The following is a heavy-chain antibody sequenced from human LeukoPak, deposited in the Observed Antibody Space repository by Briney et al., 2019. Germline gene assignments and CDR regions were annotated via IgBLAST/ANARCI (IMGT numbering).Heavy chain of an antibody. Sequence: ASVRVSCKASGYSFTDYYLHWVRQAPGQGLEWMGWMKPESGKTGTAQRFQGRVTLTRHTSTSTAYMEVTRLTSDDTAIYYCARDKNPTVFDYWGQGTLVTVSS. V-gene: IGHV1-2*02. CDR1: GYSFTDYY. CDR3: ARDKNPTVFDY. CDR2: MKPESGKT. J-gene: IGHJ4*01.